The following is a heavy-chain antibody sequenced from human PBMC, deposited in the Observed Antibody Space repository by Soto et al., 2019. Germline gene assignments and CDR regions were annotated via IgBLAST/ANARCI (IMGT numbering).Heavy chain of an antibody. CDR2: IYWDNDR. V-gene: IGHV2-5*02. Sequence: QITLKESGPTLVEPTQTLTLTCSFSGFSLTNSGVGVGWFRQAPGKALECLGIIYWDNDRRYNPSLKTRLTNTKNTHTNQVVLSMTYMEPVDTGTYYCAGRVSYSAWDVGWFDSWGQGTPVTVS. D-gene: IGHD2-15*01. CDR3: AGRVSYSAWDVGWFDS. J-gene: IGHJ5*01. CDR1: GFSLTNSGVG.